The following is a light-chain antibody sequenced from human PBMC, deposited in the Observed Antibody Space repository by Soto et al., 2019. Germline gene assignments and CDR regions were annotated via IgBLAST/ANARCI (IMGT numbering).Light chain of an antibody. CDR1: SSDVGVYNY. CDR3: CSYAGSYTVV. Sequence: QSALTQPRSVSGSPGQSVTISCTGTSSDVGVYNYVSWYQQHPGKAPKLMIYDVSKRPSGVPDRFSGSKSGKTASLTISGLQAEDEAEYYCCSYAGSYTVVFGGGTKLTVL. V-gene: IGLV2-11*01. J-gene: IGLJ2*01. CDR2: DVS.